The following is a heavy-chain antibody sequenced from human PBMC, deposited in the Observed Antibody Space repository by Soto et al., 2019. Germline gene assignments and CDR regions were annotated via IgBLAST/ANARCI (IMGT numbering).Heavy chain of an antibody. D-gene: IGHD2-15*01. Sequence: QVQLVESGGGVVQPGRSLRLSCAASGFTFSSYGMHWVRQAPGKGLEWVAVISYDGSNKYYADSVKGRFTISRDNSKNTLYLQMNSLRAEDTAVYYCAKDRGGPRNYYCGMDVWGQGTTVTVSS. CDR1: GFTFSSYG. CDR3: AKDRGGPRNYYCGMDV. J-gene: IGHJ6*02. CDR2: ISYDGSNK. V-gene: IGHV3-30*18.